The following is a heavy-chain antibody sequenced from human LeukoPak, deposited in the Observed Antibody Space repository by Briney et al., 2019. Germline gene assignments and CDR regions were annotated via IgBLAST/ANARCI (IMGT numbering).Heavy chain of an antibody. V-gene: IGHV1-69*04. CDR3: ARVPYSSGYDY. J-gene: IGHJ4*02. D-gene: IGHD3-22*01. CDR2: IIPILGIA. CDR1: GGTFSSYA. Sequence: SVKVSCKASGGTFSSYAISWVRQAPGQGLEWMGRIIPILGIANYARKFQGRVTITADKSTSTAYMELSSLRSEGTAVYYCARVPYSSGYDYWGQGTLVTVSS.